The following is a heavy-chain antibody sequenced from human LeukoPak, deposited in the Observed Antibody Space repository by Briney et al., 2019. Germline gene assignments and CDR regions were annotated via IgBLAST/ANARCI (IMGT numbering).Heavy chain of an antibody. D-gene: IGHD3/OR15-3a*01. CDR3: ARDPRWTFDY. V-gene: IGHV3-7*04. CDR1: GFTFSDYW. CDR2: INPDGSAK. Sequence: PGGSLRLSCAASGFTFSDYWVIWVRQAPGKGLEWVAKINPDGSAKSYVDSVKGRFTISRDNAKNLLYLQMNSLRAEDSAVYFCARDPRWTFDYWGQGTLVTVSS. J-gene: IGHJ4*02.